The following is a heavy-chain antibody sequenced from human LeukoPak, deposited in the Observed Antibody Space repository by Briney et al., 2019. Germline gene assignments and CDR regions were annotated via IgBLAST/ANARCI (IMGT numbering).Heavy chain of an antibody. V-gene: IGHV4-34*01. D-gene: IGHD2-2*01. J-gene: IGHJ5*02. Sequence: PSETLSLTCAVYGGSFSGYYWSWIRQPPGKGLEWIGEINHSGSTNYNPSLKSRVTISVDTSKNQFSLKLSSVTAADTAVYYCARGGYCSSTSCYLDAWFDPWGQGTLVTVSS. CDR2: INHSGST. CDR3: ARGGYCSSTSCYLDAWFDP. CDR1: GGSFSGYY.